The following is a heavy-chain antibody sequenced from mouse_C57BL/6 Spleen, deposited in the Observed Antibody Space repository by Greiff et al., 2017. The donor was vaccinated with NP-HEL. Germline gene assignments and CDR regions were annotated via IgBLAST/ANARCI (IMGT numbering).Heavy chain of an antibody. Sequence: VQLQQSGAELVRPGASVTLSCKASGYTFTDYEMHWVKQTPVHGLEWIGAIDPETGGTAYNQKFKGKAILTADKSSSTAYMELRSLTSEDSAVYYCARGLYVRGYYAMDYWGQGTSVTVSS. CDR1: GYTFTDYE. D-gene: IGHD2-3*01. V-gene: IGHV1-15*01. CDR3: ARGLYVRGYYAMDY. J-gene: IGHJ4*01. CDR2: IDPETGGT.